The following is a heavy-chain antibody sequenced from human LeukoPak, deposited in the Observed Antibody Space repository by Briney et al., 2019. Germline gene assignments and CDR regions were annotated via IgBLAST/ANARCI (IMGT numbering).Heavy chain of an antibody. Sequence: GGSLRLSCTASGFTFGDYAMSWVRQAPGKGLEWVGFIRSKAYGGTTEYAASVKGRSTISRDDSKSIAYLQMNSLKTEDTAVYYCTREEMATILGIYYYYGMDVWGQGTTVTVSS. J-gene: IGHJ6*02. CDR1: GFTFGDYA. CDR2: IRSKAYGGTT. CDR3: TREEMATILGIYYYYGMDV. D-gene: IGHD5-24*01. V-gene: IGHV3-49*04.